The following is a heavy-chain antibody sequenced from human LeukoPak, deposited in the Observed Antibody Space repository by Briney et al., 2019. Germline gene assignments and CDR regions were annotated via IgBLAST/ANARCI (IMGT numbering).Heavy chain of an antibody. CDR3: ARSVAGTFYYFDY. J-gene: IGHJ4*02. D-gene: IGHD6-19*01. Sequence: ASVKVSCKASGYTFTGCYMHWVRQAPGQGLEWMGRINPNSGGTNYAQKFQGRVTMTRDTSISTAYMELSRLRSDDTAVYYCARSVAGTFYYFDYSSQGTLVTVSS. V-gene: IGHV1-2*06. CDR1: GYTFTGCY. CDR2: INPNSGGT.